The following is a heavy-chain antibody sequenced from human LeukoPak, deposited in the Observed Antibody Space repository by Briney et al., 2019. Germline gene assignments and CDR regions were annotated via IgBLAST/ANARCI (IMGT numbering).Heavy chain of an antibody. Sequence: GGSLRLSCAASGFTVSSNYMSWVRQAPGKGLEWVSVIYSGGSTYYADSVKGRFTISRHNSKNTLYLQMNSLRAEDTAVYYCATGIPPPDLYSSGWYGYAFDIWGQGTMVTVSS. CDR2: IYSGGST. V-gene: IGHV3-53*04. J-gene: IGHJ3*02. D-gene: IGHD6-19*01. CDR3: ATGIPPPDLYSSGWYGYAFDI. CDR1: GFTVSSNY.